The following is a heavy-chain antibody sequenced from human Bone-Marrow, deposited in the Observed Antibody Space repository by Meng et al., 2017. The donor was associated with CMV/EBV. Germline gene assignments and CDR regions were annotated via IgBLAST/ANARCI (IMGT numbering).Heavy chain of an antibody. J-gene: IGHJ3*02. CDR3: AKGDHRGGDYVDAFDI. CDR2: IRWDGGIT. V-gene: IGHV3-43*01. CDR1: GFTFTTYW. D-gene: IGHD4-17*01. Sequence: LSLTCAASGFTFTTYWMHWVRQAPGRGLEWVSLIRWDGGITYYADSVKGRFTISKDNSKSSLYLQMNSLRTEDTALYYCAKGDHRGGDYVDAFDIWGQGTMVTVSS.